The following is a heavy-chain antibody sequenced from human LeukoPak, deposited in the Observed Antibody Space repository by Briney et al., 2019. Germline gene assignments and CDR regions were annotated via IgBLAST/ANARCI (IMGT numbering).Heavy chain of an antibody. Sequence: SETLSLTCTVPGGSISSGGYYWSWIRQHRGKRREGLGYIYYSGSTYYNPSLKSRVTISVDTSKIQFSLKLSSVTAADTAVYYCARGEDIVVVTAIEAAKHYYYGMDVWGQGTTVTVSS. D-gene: IGHD2-21*02. CDR2: IYYSGST. CDR1: GGSISSGGYY. V-gene: IGHV4-31*03. J-gene: IGHJ6*02. CDR3: ARGEDIVVVTAIEAAKHYYYGMDV.